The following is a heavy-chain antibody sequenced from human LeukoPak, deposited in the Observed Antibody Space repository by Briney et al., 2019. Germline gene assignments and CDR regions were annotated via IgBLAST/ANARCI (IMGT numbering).Heavy chain of an antibody. CDR3: ARSDNYDFWSGGYYFDY. J-gene: IGHJ4*02. V-gene: IGHV1-8*01. D-gene: IGHD3-3*01. Sequence: GASVKVSCKASGYTFTSYDINWVRQATGQGLEWMGWMNPNSGNTGYAQKFQGRVTMTRNTSISTAYMELSSLRSEDTAVYYCARSDNYDFWSGGYYFDYWGQGTLVTVSS. CDR1: GYTFTSYD. CDR2: MNPNSGNT.